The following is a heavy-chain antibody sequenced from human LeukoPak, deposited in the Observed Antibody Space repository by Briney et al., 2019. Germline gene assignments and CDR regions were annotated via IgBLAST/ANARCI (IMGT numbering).Heavy chain of an antibody. CDR1: GFTFSDYY. Sequence: GGSLRLSCAASGFTFSDYYMSWLRQAPGKGQEGVSYISSSGSTIYYADSVKGRFTISSHNAKTSLHLQMNRLSAVDTAVYYCARVLYYYDRIFDYLGQGTLGTVS. V-gene: IGHV3-11*01. J-gene: IGHJ4*02. CDR2: ISSSGSTI. CDR3: ARVLYYYDRIFDY. D-gene: IGHD3-10*02.